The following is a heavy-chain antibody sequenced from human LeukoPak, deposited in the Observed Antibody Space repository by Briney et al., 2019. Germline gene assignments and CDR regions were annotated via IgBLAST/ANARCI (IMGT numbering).Heavy chain of an antibody. CDR1: GFTFSDHY. V-gene: IGHV3-72*01. CDR2: TRNKANYYTT. Sequence: GGSLRLSCAASGFTFSDHYMDWVRQAPGKGLEWVGRTRNKANYYTTEYAASVKGRFTISRDDSKNSLYLQMNSLKTEDTAVYYCARSPESGGNVFDIWAKGQWSPSLQ. D-gene: IGHD3-16*01. J-gene: IGHJ3*02. CDR3: ARSPESGGNVFDI.